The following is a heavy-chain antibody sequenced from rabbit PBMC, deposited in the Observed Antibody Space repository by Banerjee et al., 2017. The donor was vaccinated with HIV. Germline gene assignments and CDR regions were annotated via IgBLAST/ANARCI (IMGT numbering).Heavy chain of an antibody. Sequence: QEQLEESGGDLVQPEGSLTLTCTASGFTISSGYYMCWVRQAPGKGLEWIGCIGTGSGSTWYASWVNGRFTISKTSSTTVTLQMTSLTAADTATYFCARSGYAGSNYNIYFRLWGPGTLVTVS. CDR3: ARSGYAGSNYNIYFRL. V-gene: IGHV1S45*01. CDR2: IGTGSGST. J-gene: IGHJ4*01. D-gene: IGHD8-1*01. CDR1: GFTISSGYY.